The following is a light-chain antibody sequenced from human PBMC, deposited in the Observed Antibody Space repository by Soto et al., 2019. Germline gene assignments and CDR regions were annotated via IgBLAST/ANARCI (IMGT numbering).Light chain of an antibody. CDR1: SSDVGGYNY. CDR2: DVS. Sequence: QSALTQPASVSGSPGQSITISCTGTSSDVGGYNYVSWYQHHPGKAPKLMIYDVSHRPSGVSNRFSGSKSGNTAALTISGLQAEDEADYYCSSYTTSSVILGGGTKVTVL. CDR3: SSYTTSSVI. V-gene: IGLV2-14*03. J-gene: IGLJ2*01.